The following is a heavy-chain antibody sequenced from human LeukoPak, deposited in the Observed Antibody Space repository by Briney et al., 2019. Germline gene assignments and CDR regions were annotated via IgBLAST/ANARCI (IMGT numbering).Heavy chain of an antibody. CDR1: GFTFSGYA. V-gene: IGHV3-23*01. CDR2: ISDSGGST. D-gene: IGHD6-19*01. Sequence: GGSLRLSSAASGFTFSGYAMSWVRQAPGKGLEWVSTISDSGGSTYYAVSVKGRFTISRDNSKNTLYLQMNSLRAEDTAVYYCAKAVAGYYYYGMDVWGKGTTVTVSS. J-gene: IGHJ6*04. CDR3: AKAVAGYYYYGMDV.